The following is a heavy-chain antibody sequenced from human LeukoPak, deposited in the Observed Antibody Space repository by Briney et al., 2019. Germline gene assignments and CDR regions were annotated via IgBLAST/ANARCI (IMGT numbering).Heavy chain of an antibody. D-gene: IGHD2-2*01. V-gene: IGHV3-23*01. CDR1: GFTFSSYA. CDR3: AKEKAGYCSSTSCFDGYDY. J-gene: IGHJ4*02. CDR2: ISGSCGST. Sequence: PGGSLRLSCAASGFTFSSYAMSWVRQAPGKGLEWVSAISGSCGSTYYADSVKGRFSISRDNSKNTLYLQLNSLRAEDTAVYYCAKEKAGYCSSTSCFDGYDYWGQGTLVTVSS.